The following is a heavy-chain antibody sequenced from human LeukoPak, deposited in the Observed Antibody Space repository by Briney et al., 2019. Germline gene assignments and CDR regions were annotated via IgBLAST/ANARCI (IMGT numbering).Heavy chain of an antibody. Sequence: GGSLRLSCAASGFTVSNNYMWWVRQAPGKGLEWVSLIYSGGGTYYADAVKGRFTISRDGSKNMLYLQMDSLRAEDTAIYYCARDPPAVAANTYGWGQGTLVTVSS. CDR2: IYSGGGT. V-gene: IGHV3-66*01. CDR1: GFTVSNNY. D-gene: IGHD6-6*01. J-gene: IGHJ4*02. CDR3: ARDPPAVAANTYG.